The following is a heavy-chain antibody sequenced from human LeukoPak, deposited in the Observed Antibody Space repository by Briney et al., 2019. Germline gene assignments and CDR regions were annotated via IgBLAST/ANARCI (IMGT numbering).Heavy chain of an antibody. J-gene: IGHJ6*02. Sequence: SETLSLTCTVSGGSISSYYWSWIRQPPGKGLERIGYIYYSGSTNYNPSLKSRVTISVDTSKNQFSLKLSSVTAADTAVYYCARVSPHYQLPNTDYYGMDVWGQGTTVTVSS. V-gene: IGHV4-59*01. CDR1: GGSISSYY. D-gene: IGHD2-2*01. CDR3: ARVSPHYQLPNTDYYGMDV. CDR2: IYYSGST.